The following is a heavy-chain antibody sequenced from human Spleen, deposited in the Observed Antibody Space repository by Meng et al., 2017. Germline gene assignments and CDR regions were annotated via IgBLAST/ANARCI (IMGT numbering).Heavy chain of an antibody. CDR2: INHSGST. D-gene: IGHD3-16*01. CDR3: ARGRGSYSY. V-gene: IGHV4-34*01. CDR1: GGSFSGYY. J-gene: IGHJ4*02. Sequence: QVQLQESGPGLVKPSGTLSLTCAVYGGSFSGYYWSWIRQPPGKGLEWIGEINHSGSTNYNPSLKSRVTISVDTSKNQFSLKLSSVTAADTAVYYCARGRGSYSYWGQGTLVTVSS.